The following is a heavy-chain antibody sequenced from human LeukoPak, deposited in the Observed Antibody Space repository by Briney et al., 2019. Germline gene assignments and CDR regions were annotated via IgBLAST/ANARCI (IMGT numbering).Heavy chain of an antibody. V-gene: IGHV4-59*08. CDR1: GGSISSYY. D-gene: IGHD1-14*01. J-gene: IGHJ4*02. CDR3: ARQGGYKSPCDY. CDR2: IYYSGST. Sequence: SETLSLTCTVSGGSISSYYWSWIRQPPGKGLEWIGYIYYSGSTNYNPSLKSRVTISVDTSKNQFSLKLSSVTAADTAVYYCARQGGYKSPCDYWGQGNLVTVSS.